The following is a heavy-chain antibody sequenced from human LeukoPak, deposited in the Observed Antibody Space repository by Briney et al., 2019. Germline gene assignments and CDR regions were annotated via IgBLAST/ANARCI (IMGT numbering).Heavy chain of an antibody. CDR1: GFTFSDYN. J-gene: IGHJ4*02. CDR3: ARTPTFYDVLTGYSHDY. Sequence: SGGSLRLSCAASGFTFSDYNMNWVRQAPGRGLEWVSTIGGTADNTHYADSVKGRFTISRDSSRNTLYLVMNTLRAEDTAIYFCARTPTFYDVLTGYSHDYWGQGTLVTVSS. CDR2: IGGTADNT. D-gene: IGHD3-9*01. V-gene: IGHV3-23*01.